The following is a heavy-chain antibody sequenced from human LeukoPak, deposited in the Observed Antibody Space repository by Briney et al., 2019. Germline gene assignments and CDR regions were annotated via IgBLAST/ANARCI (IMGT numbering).Heavy chain of an antibody. D-gene: IGHD4-17*01. J-gene: IGHJ4*01. CDR2: IGISSGNT. CDR1: GFNFIDYS. V-gene: IGHV3-48*01. Sequence: PGGSLRLSCAASGFNFIDYSTNWVRQAPGKGLEWISYIGISSGNTKYADSVKGRFTISRDKARNSLYLQMNSLRVEDTAVYYCARDHHYAFDNWGHGTLVTVSS. CDR3: ARDHHYAFDN.